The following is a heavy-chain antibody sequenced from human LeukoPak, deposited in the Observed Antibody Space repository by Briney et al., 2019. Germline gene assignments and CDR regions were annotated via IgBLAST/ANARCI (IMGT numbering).Heavy chain of an antibody. V-gene: IGHV3-23*01. CDR2: ISGSGGST. D-gene: IGHD2-2*02. CDR3: ASDIVVVPAAISYYYGMDV. CDR1: GFTFSSYA. Sequence: GGSLRLSCAASGFTFSSYAMSWVRQAPGKGLEWVSAISGSGGSTYYADSVKGRFTISRDNSKNTLYLQMTRLRAEDTAVYYCASDIVVVPAAISYYYGMDVWGQGTTVTVSS. J-gene: IGHJ6*02.